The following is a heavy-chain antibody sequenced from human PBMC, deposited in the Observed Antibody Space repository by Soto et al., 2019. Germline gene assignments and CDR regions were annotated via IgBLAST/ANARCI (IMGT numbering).Heavy chain of an antibody. D-gene: IGHD3-3*01. CDR1: GYTFTSYG. J-gene: IGHJ4*02. CDR3: ARHYDFWSGYPHSQFDY. V-gene: IGHV1-18*01. CDR2: ISAYNGNT. Sequence: GASVKVSCKASGYTFTSYGISWVRQAPGQGLEWMGWISAYNGNTNYAQKLQGRVTMTTDTSTSTAYMELRSLRSDDTAVYYCARHYDFWSGYPHSQFDYWGQGTLVTVSS.